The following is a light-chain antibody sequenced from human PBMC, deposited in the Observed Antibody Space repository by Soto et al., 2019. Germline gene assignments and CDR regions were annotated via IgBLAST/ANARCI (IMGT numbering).Light chain of an antibody. V-gene: IGLV2-14*03. CDR1: SSDVGGSKY. CDR2: DVS. J-gene: IGLJ3*02. Sequence: QSALTQPASMSGSPGQSITISCTGTSSDVGGSKYVSWYQQHPGKAPQLVIYDVSNRPSGVSDRFSGSKSGNTASLTISGLLAEDEADYYCSSFTSTGTLGVFGGGTKLTVL. CDR3: SSFTSTGTLGV.